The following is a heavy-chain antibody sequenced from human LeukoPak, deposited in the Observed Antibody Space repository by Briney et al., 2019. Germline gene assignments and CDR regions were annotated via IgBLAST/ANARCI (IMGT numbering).Heavy chain of an antibody. CDR3: ARSLTAIHSGGRDY. Sequence: GGSLRLSCAASGFTFSRYSMNWVRQAPGKGLEWVSSISSSSSYIHYADSVKGRFTISRDNAKNSLYLQMNSLRADDTAVYYCARSLTAIHSGGRDYWGQGTLVTVSS. V-gene: IGHV3-21*01. CDR2: ISSSSSYI. D-gene: IGHD2-15*01. J-gene: IGHJ4*02. CDR1: GFTFSRYS.